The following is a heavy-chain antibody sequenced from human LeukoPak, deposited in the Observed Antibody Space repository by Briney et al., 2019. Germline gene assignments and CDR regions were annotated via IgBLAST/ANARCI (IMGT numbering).Heavy chain of an antibody. CDR1: GFTFNNAW. V-gene: IGHV3-15*01. Sequence: GGSLRLSCAASGFTFNNAWMSWVRQAPGKGLEWVGRIKSKTDGGTTDYAAPVKGRFTISRDDSKNTLYLQMNSLKTEDTAVYYCTTDRYPAYYYDSSGYYIWDYFDYWDHGTLVTVSS. CDR2: IKSKTDGGTT. D-gene: IGHD3-22*01. J-gene: IGHJ4*01. CDR3: TTDRYPAYYYDSSGYYIWDYFDY.